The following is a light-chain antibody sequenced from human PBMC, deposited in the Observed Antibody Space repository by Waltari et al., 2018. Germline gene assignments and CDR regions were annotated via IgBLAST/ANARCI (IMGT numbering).Light chain of an antibody. CDR1: EAINKW. Sequence: DTQLSQFPSTLAASVGHRLPITCRAREAINKWLAWYQQKPGKAPKVLIYDASTLQSGVPSRFSGSGSGTEFTLTIDSLQPDDFATYYCQQYNRFSPFGQGTNVEVK. V-gene: IGKV1-5*01. CDR2: DAS. J-gene: IGKJ1*01. CDR3: QQYNRFSP.